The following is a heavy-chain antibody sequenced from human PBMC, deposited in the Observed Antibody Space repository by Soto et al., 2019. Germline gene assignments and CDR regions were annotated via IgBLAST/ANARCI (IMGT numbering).Heavy chain of an antibody. D-gene: IGHD2-2*02. CDR3: ARVRRFGYCSSTSCYTNYYFDY. J-gene: IGHJ4*02. CDR2: IYYSGST. Sequence: PSETLSLTSTVSGGSIGSYYWSWIRQPPGKGLEWIGYIYYSGSTNHNPSLKSRVTISVDTSKNQFSLKLSSVTAADTAVYYCARVRRFGYCSSTSCYTNYYFDYWGQGTLVTVSS. V-gene: IGHV4-59*01. CDR1: GGSIGSYY.